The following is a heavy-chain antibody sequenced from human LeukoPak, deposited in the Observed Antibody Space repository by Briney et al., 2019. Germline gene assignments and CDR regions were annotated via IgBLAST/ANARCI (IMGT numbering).Heavy chain of an antibody. CDR1: GGSVSSGSYY. Sequence: SETLSLTCTVSGGSVSSGSYYWSWIRQPPGKGLEWIGYIYYSGSTNYNPSLRSRVTISVDTSKNQFSLKLSSVTAADTAVYYCARDWDYWGQETLVTVSS. V-gene: IGHV4-61*01. CDR3: ARDWDY. J-gene: IGHJ4*02. CDR2: IYYSGST.